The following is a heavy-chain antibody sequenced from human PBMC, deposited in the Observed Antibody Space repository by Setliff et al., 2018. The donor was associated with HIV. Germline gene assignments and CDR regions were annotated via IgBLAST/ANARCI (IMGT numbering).Heavy chain of an antibody. V-gene: IGHV1-69*10. CDR2: IIPILGIA. CDR3: ASCGGYSRNFYGMDV. J-gene: IGHJ6*02. Sequence: SVKVSCKASGGTFSSYAISWVRQAPGQGLEWMGGIIPILGIANYAQKFQGRVTITADKSTSTSYMELNSLRYEDSAVYYCASCGGYSRNFYGMDVWGQGTTVTVSS. D-gene: IGHD5-12*01. CDR1: GGTFSSYA.